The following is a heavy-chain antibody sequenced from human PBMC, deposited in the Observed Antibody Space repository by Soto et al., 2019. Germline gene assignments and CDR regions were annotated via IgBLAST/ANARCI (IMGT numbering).Heavy chain of an antibody. V-gene: IGHV4-34*01. CDR3: ARDSEALNPYGMDV. J-gene: IGHJ6*02. CDR1: GGSFSGYY. CDR2: INHSGST. Sequence: SETLSLTCTVYGGSFSGYYWSWIRQPPGKGLEWIGEINHSGSTNYNPSLKSRVTISVDTSKNQFSLKLSSVTAADTAVYYCARDSEALNPYGMDVWGQGTTVTVSS.